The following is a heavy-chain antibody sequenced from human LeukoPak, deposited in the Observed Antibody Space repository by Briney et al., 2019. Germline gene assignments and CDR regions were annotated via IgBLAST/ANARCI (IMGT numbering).Heavy chain of an antibody. V-gene: IGHV1-8*02. CDR1: GYTFTGYY. J-gene: IGHJ4*02. CDR3: ARAYYYDSIHFDY. D-gene: IGHD3-22*01. CDR2: MNPNSGNT. Sequence: VASVKVSCKASGYTFTGYYMHWVRQAPGQGLEWMGWMNPNSGNTGYAQKFQGRVTMTRNTSISTAYMELSSLRSEDTAVYYCARAYYYDSIHFDYWGQGTLVTVSS.